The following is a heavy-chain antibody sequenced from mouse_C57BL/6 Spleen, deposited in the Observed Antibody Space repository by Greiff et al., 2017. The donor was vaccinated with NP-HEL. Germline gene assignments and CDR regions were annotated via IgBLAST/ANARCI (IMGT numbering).Heavy chain of an antibody. CDR1: GFSLTSYG. D-gene: IGHD2-4*01. V-gene: IGHV2-6-1*01. J-gene: IGHJ4*01. CDR2: IWSDGST. Sequence: VQLQQSGPGLVAPSQSLSITCTVSGFSLTSYGVHWVRQPPGKGLEWLVVIWSDGSTTYNSALKSRLSISKDNSKIQVFLKMNSLQTDDTAMYYCARQGDYDYDDAMDYWGQGTSVTVSS. CDR3: ARQGDYDYDDAMDY.